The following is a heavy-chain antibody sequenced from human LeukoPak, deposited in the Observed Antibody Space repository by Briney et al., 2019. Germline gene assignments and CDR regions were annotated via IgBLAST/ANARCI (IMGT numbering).Heavy chain of an antibody. V-gene: IGHV3-30*04. D-gene: IGHD5-12*01. J-gene: IGHJ4*02. CDR1: GFTFSSYA. Sequence: GRSLRLSCAASGFTFSSYAMHCVRQAPGKGLEWVAVIAHDGNKKYYADSVRGRFTISRDNSKNTLHLQMNSLRAEDTAVYYCARDDSDVYIVATISREGDYDHWGQGTLVTVSS. CDR3: ARDDSDVYIVATISREGDYDH. CDR2: IAHDGNKK.